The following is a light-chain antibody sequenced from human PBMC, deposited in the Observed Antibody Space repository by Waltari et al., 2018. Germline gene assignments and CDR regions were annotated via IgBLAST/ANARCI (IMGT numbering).Light chain of an antibody. J-gene: IGLJ3*02. Sequence: QSVLTQAPSVSAAPGPTVTIPCSGPTPHIANNYVPWYQQLPGAAPKIVIYEDNRRPSGIPDRFSGSKSGASATLGITGLQTGDEADYYCGSWDSSLGIGVLGGGTRLTVL. CDR2: EDN. CDR1: TPHIANNY. V-gene: IGLV1-51*01. CDR3: GSWDSSLGIGV.